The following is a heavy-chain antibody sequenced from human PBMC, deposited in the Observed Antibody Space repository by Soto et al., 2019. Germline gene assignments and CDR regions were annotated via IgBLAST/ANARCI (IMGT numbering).Heavy chain of an antibody. D-gene: IGHD5-18*01. Sequence: PSETLSLSCTVSGDSITNADFFWSWVGQHPDKGLEWLAYITYGGSIYYNPSLRSRLSVSIDKSKSQFSLNVRSVTAADTAVYFCAKMERTQLWLLVQNWGQGLPVTVSS. CDR1: GDSITNADFF. CDR3: AKMERTQLWLLVQN. J-gene: IGHJ4*02. CDR2: ITYGGSI. V-gene: IGHV4-31*03.